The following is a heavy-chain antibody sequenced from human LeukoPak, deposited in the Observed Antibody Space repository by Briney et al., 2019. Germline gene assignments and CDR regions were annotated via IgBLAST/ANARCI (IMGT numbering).Heavy chain of an antibody. D-gene: IGHD3-10*01. CDR2: IRSKANSYAT. V-gene: IGHV3-73*01. CDR1: GFTFSGSA. J-gene: IGHJ6*04. Sequence: PGGSLKLSCAASGFTFSGSAMHWVRQASGKGLEWVGRIRSKANSYATAYAASVKGRFTISRDKSKNTLSLQMNILRAEDTAVYYCAKDRHFEGSGSSTWEWDVWGKGTTVTISS. CDR3: AKDRHFEGSGSSTWEWDV.